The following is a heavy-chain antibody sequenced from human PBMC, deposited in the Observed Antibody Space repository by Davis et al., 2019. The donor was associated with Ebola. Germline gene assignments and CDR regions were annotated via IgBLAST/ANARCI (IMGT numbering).Heavy chain of an antibody. CDR3: ARLASLNWFDP. Sequence: GSLRLSCTVSGGSVRNYYWSWIRQPPGKGPEWIGYMYYRGSSEYNPSLKSRATISVDTSKNQFSLKLSSVTAADTAVYYCARLASLNWFDPWGQGTLVTVSS. J-gene: IGHJ5*02. CDR2: MYYRGSS. D-gene: IGHD3-3*02. CDR1: GGSVRNYY. V-gene: IGHV4-59*02.